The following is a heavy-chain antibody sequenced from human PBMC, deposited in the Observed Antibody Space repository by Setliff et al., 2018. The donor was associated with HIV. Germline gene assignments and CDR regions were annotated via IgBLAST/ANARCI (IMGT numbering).Heavy chain of an antibody. Sequence: GGSLRLSCTASGFTFSNYWMSWVRQAPGKGLEWVANIKQGGSEKYYVDSVKGRFTISRDNVKNSLYLQMNSLRAEDTAIYFCVRDGNVGWNDLDYWGQGTLVTVSS. V-gene: IGHV3-7*03. CDR3: VRDGNVGWNDLDY. CDR1: GFTFSNYW. J-gene: IGHJ4*02. D-gene: IGHD1-1*01. CDR2: IKQGGSEK.